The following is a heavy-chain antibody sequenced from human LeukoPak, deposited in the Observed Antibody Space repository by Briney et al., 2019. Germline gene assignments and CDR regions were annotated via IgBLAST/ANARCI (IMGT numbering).Heavy chain of an antibody. CDR1: GGSISSYY. V-gene: IGHV4-59*01. D-gene: IGHD5-12*01. Sequence: SETLSLTCTVSGGSISSYYWSWIRQPPGKGLEWIGYIYYSGSTNYNPSLKSRVTISVDTPKNQFSLKLSSVTAADTAVYYCARGPDPVATLGPTTYGMDVWGQGTTVTVSS. CDR2: IYYSGST. J-gene: IGHJ6*02. CDR3: ARGPDPVATLGPTTYGMDV.